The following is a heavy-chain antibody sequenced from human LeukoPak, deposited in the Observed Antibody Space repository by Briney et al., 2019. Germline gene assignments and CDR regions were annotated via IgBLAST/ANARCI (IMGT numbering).Heavy chain of an antibody. Sequence: PSETLSLTCTVSDDSFSSHCWTWIRQPPGKGLEWIGYISYIGSTNYNPSLKSRVTISVDTSKNQFSLKLSSVTAADTAVYYCARDPTTVTKGFDIWGQGTVITVSS. CDR3: ARDPTTVTKGFDI. V-gene: IGHV4-59*11. CDR2: ISYIGST. CDR1: DDSFSSHC. D-gene: IGHD4-17*01. J-gene: IGHJ3*02.